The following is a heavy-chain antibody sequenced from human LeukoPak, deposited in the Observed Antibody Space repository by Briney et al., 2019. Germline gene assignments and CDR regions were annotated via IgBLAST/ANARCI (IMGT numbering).Heavy chain of an antibody. V-gene: IGHV5-51*01. Sequence: GESLKISCRGSGYKFNAYWIAWVRQMPGKGLEWMGIIYPDDSDTRYSPSFQGQVTISADKSVSIAYLQWSSLKASDTAMYYCARPNITSYYDSRGYDAFDVWGQGTMVIVSS. CDR1: GYKFNAYW. CDR3: ARPNITSYYDSRGYDAFDV. CDR2: IYPDDSDT. D-gene: IGHD3-22*01. J-gene: IGHJ3*01.